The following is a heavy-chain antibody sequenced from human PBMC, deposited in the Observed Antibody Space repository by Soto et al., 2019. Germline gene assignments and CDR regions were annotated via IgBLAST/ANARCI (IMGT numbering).Heavy chain of an antibody. CDR3: ARDRDWSFDY. CDR2: ISGSGSPI. J-gene: IGHJ4*02. V-gene: IGHV3-48*01. Sequence: GGSLRLSCTDSGLTFSAYSMNWVRQAPGRGLEWVSYISGSGSPISYADSVKGRFTISRDNANNSLYLQMNNLRAEDTAVYYCARDRDWSFDYWGPGTLVTVSS. CDR1: GLTFSAYS. D-gene: IGHD2-21*02.